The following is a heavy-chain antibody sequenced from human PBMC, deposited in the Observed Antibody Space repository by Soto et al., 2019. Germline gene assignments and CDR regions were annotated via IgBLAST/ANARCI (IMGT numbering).Heavy chain of an antibody. Sequence: PGGSLRLSCAASGFTFSSYSMNWVRQAPGKGLEWVSSISSSSSYIYYADSVKGRFTISRDNAKNSLYLQMNSLRAEDTAVYYCARDNGAPMVRAFDYWGQGTLVTVSS. CDR1: GFTFSSYS. CDR2: ISSSSSYI. D-gene: IGHD3-10*01. V-gene: IGHV3-21*01. J-gene: IGHJ4*02. CDR3: ARDNGAPMVRAFDY.